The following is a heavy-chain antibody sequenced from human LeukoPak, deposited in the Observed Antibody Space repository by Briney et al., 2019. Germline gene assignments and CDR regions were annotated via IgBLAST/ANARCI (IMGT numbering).Heavy chain of an antibody. CDR3: ARDSGNGSWSVY. D-gene: IGHD1-26*01. Sequence: ASVRVSCKASGYTFTGYGFRWVRQAPGQGLEWMGWISAYNGRTNYAQKFQVRFTMTTDTSTSTAYMELRSLRSDDTAVYYCARDSGNGSWSVYWGQGTLVTVSS. V-gene: IGHV1-18*01. J-gene: IGHJ4*02. CDR1: GYTFTGYG. CDR2: ISAYNGRT.